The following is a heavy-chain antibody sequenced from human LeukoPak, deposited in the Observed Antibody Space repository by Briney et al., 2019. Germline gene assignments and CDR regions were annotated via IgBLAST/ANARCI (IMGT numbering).Heavy chain of an antibody. D-gene: IGHD2-21*01. Sequence: GGSLRLSCAASAFTFGSHAMSLVRQAPGKGLEWVSTISDSGDRTYYADSVKGRFTISRDNSKQTFYLQMNSLRAGDTAVYYCAKGLNRRRGQFDFWGQGTIVTVSS. CDR3: AKGLNRRRGQFDF. CDR1: AFTFGSHA. J-gene: IGHJ3*01. V-gene: IGHV3-23*01. CDR2: ISDSGDRT.